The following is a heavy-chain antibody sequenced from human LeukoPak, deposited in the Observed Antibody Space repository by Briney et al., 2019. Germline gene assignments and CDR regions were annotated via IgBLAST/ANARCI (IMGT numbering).Heavy chain of an antibody. CDR1: GFTVSSNY. D-gene: IGHD3-10*01. V-gene: IGHV3-66*01. CDR2: IYSGGST. CDR3: ARDPGGVRGVMPPYYYYGMDV. J-gene: IGHJ6*02. Sequence: GGSLRLSCAASGFTVSSNYMSWVRQAPGKGLEWVSVIYSGGSTYYADSVKGRFTISRDNSKSTLYLQMNSLRAEDTAVYYCARDPGGVRGVMPPYYYYGMDVWGQGTTVTVSS.